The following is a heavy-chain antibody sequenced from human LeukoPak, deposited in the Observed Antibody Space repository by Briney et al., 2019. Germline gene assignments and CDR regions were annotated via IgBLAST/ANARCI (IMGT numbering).Heavy chain of an antibody. CDR3: ARDGSTGWHSDF. J-gene: IGHJ4*02. V-gene: IGHV3-20*04. Sequence: PGGSLRLSCAASGFTVSSNYMGWVRQAPGKGLEWVSGINPNGDSPGYANSVKGRFTISRDNAKKSLYLEMKGLRVDDTAFYYCARDGSTGWHSDFWGQGTLVTVSS. CDR1: GFTVSSNY. CDR2: INPNGDSP. D-gene: IGHD6-19*01.